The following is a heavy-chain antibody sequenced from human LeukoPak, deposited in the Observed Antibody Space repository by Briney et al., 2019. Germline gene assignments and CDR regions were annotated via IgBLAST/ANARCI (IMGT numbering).Heavy chain of an antibody. V-gene: IGHV3-23*01. D-gene: IGHD1-1*01. J-gene: IGHJ1*01. CDR2: ISGGGDNT. CDR3: AKPVDGASVQRYFQH. CDR1: GFTFSNSA. Sequence: PGGSLRLSCAASGFTFSNSAMSWVRQAPGKGLEWVSAISGGGDNTYYADSVRGRFTISRDNSKNTLFLQMNSLRAEDTAIYYCAKPVDGASVQRYFQHWGQGTLVTVSS.